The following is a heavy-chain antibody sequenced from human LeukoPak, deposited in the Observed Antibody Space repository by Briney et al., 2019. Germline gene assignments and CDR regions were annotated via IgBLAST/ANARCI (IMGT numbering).Heavy chain of an antibody. J-gene: IGHJ5*02. CDR3: ARLAVPAAQSNWFDP. CDR1: GYSFTSYW. Sequence: GESQKISCKGSGYSFTSYWIGWVRQMPGKGLEWMGIIYPGDSDTRYSPSFQGQVTISADKSISTAYLQWSSLKASDTAMYYCARLAVPAAQSNWFDPWGQGTLVTVSS. CDR2: IYPGDSDT. V-gene: IGHV5-51*01. D-gene: IGHD2-2*01.